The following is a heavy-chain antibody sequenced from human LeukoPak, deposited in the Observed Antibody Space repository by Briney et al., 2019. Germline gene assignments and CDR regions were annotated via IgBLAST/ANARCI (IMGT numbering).Heavy chain of an antibody. D-gene: IGHD6-19*01. CDR2: INSDGSST. CDR3: ASSIAVAGTGY. V-gene: IGHV3-74*01. CDR1: GFTFSSYW. Sequence: GGSLRLSCAASGFTFSSYWMHWVRQAPGKGLVWVSRINSDGSSTSYADSVKGRFTISRDNAKNTLYLQMNSLRAEDTAVYYCASSIAVAGTGYWGQGTLVTVSS. J-gene: IGHJ4*02.